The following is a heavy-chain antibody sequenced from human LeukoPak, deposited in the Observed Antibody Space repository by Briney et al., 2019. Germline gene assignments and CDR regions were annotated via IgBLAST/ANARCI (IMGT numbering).Heavy chain of an antibody. Sequence: SETLSLTCAVYGGSFSGYYWSWIRRPPGKGLEWIGEINHSGSTNYNPSLKSRVTISVDTSKNQFSLKLSSVTAADTAVYYCARGGRDGYNLFDYWGQGTLVTVSS. CDR1: GGSFSGYY. D-gene: IGHD5-24*01. CDR3: ARGGRDGYNLFDY. J-gene: IGHJ4*02. CDR2: INHSGST. V-gene: IGHV4-34*01.